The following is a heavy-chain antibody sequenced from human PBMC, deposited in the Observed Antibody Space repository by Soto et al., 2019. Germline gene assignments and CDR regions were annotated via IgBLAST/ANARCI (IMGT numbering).Heavy chain of an antibody. D-gene: IGHD6-13*01. V-gene: IGHV3-33*01. CDR3: ARAAAGNSPFDY. CDR1: GFTFSNYG. CDR2: IWYDGSNK. J-gene: IGHJ4*02. Sequence: QVQLVESGGGVVQPGRSLRLSCAASGFTFSNYGMHWVRQAPGKGLEWVAVIWYDGSNKYYAGSVKGRFTISRDNSKNTLYLQMDSLKAEDTAVYYCARAAAGNSPFDYWGQGTLVTVSS.